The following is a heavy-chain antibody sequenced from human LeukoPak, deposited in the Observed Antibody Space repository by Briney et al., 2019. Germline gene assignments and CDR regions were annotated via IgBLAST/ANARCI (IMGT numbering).Heavy chain of an antibody. CDR1: GGSLSGYY. Sequence: SETLSLTCAVYGGSLSGYYWRWIRRHPGKGLEWIGYIYYSGSTYYNPSLKSRVAISVDTSKNQFSLKLSSVTAADTAVYYCARAIPYYYDSSGRFDYWGQGTPVTVSS. D-gene: IGHD3-22*01. CDR3: ARAIPYYYDSSGRFDY. V-gene: IGHV4-31*11. J-gene: IGHJ4*02. CDR2: IYYSGST.